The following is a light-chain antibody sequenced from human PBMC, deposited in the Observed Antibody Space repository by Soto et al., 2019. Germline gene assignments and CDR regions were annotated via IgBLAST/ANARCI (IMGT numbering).Light chain of an antibody. V-gene: IGKV3-15*01. CDR2: GAS. CDR1: QTVGSN. J-gene: IGKJ1*01. Sequence: EIVMTQSPATLSVSPGERATLSCGATQTVGSNVAWYQQKPGQAPRLLIYGASIRATGITARFSGSGSGTNFTLTISSLQSEDFAVYYCQQFNTWPRTFGQGTKVDIK. CDR3: QQFNTWPRT.